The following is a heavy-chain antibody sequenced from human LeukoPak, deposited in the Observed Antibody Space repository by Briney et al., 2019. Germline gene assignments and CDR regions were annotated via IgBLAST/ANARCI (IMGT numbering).Heavy chain of an antibody. CDR3: ARNKGRSYYDSSGYCTNPFDY. Sequence: GASVKVSCKASGGTFSSYAISWVRQAPGQGLEWMGGIIPIFGTANYAQKFQGRVTITADESTSTAYMELSSLRSEDTAVYYCARNKGRSYYDSSGYCTNPFDYWGQGTLVTVSS. J-gene: IGHJ4*02. CDR1: GGTFSSYA. CDR2: IIPIFGTA. D-gene: IGHD3-22*01. V-gene: IGHV1-69*13.